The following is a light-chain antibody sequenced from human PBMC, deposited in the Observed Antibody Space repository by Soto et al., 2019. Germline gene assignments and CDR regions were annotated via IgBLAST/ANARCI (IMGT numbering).Light chain of an antibody. CDR3: QQYDSSPRT. CDR2: DVS. J-gene: IGKJ2*01. V-gene: IGKV3-20*01. Sequence: EIVLTQSPGTLSLSPGERATLSCRASQSVSSSRLAWYQQKPGQAPRLLIYDVSSRATGIPDRFSGSGSGTEFTRTISRLEPGDFAVDYGQQYDSSPRTFGQGTKLEIK. CDR1: QSVSSSR.